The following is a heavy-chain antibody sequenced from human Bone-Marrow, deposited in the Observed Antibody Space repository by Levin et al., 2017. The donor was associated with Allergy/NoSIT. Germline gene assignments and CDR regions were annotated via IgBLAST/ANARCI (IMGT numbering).Heavy chain of an antibody. J-gene: IGHJ6*03. Sequence: ETLSLTCAASGFIFSSSAMSWVRQAPGRGLEWVSSLDGSSGKTHYADVVKGRFTISREYSKNTLFLQMNSLRVEDTARYYCAKAGTTVMLDYSYLDVWGEGTAVTVSS. V-gene: IGHV3-23*01. CDR2: LDGSSGKT. D-gene: IGHD4-17*01. CDR3: AKAGTTVMLDYSYLDV. CDR1: GFIFSSSA.